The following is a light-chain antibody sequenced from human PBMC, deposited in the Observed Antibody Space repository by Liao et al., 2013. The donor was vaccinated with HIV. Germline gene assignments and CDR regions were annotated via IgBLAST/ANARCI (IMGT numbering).Light chain of an antibody. CDR1: NIGSKS. Sequence: SYVLTQPPSVSVAPGKAAGITCGGNNIGSKSVHWYQQKPGQAPAMVIYYDNDRPSGIPERFSGSNSGNTATLTISKVEAGDEADYFCQVWDSSDDHVVFGGGTRLTVL. J-gene: IGLJ2*01. V-gene: IGLV3-21*04. CDR2: YDN. CDR3: QVWDSSDDHVV.